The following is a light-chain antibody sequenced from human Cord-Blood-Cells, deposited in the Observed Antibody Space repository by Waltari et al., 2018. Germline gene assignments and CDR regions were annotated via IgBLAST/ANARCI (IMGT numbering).Light chain of an antibody. J-gene: IGLJ3*02. CDR3: SSYTSSSPWV. CDR2: DVS. Sequence: QSALTQPASVSGSPGQSITISCTATSSDVGGHNYVSWYQQHPGKAPKLMIYDVSKPPSGVSNRFSGSTSGTTASLTISGLQAEDEADYYCSSYTSSSPWVFGGGTKLTVL. CDR1: SSDVGGHNY. V-gene: IGLV2-14*01.